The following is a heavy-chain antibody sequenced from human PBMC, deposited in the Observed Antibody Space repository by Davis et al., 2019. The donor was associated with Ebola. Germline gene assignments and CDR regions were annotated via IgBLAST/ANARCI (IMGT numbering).Heavy chain of an antibody. CDR3: AREIEYCSSTSCHHTNWYFDL. Sequence: SVKVSCKASGGTFSSYAISWVRQAPGQGLEWMGGIIPILGIANYAQKFQGRVTITADESTGTAYMELSSLRSEDTAVYYCAREIEYCSSTSCHHTNWYFDLWGRGTLVTVSS. CDR1: GGTFSSYA. CDR2: IIPILGIA. D-gene: IGHD2-2*01. J-gene: IGHJ2*01. V-gene: IGHV1-69*10.